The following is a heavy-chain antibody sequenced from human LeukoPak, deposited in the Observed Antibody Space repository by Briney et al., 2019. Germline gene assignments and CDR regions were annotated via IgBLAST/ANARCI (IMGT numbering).Heavy chain of an antibody. CDR2: IHTSGCT. CDR1: GVSISSYY. CDR3: ARGGYYYDSSGYYSFDY. Sequence: SETLSLTCTVSGVSISSYYWSWLRQPAGKGLEWIGRIHTSGCTNYNPALKSRVTMSEDTSRNQFSLKLSSVTAADTAVYYCARGGYYYDSSGYYSFDYWGQGTLVTVSP. D-gene: IGHD3-22*01. V-gene: IGHV4-4*07. J-gene: IGHJ4*02.